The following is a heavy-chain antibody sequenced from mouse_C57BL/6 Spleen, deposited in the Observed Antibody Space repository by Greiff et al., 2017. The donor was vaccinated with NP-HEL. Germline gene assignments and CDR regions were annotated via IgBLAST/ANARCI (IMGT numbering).Heavy chain of an antibody. Sequence: VQRVESGPELVKPGASVKISCKASGYAFSSSWMNWVKQRPGKGLEWIGRIYPGDGDTNYNGKFKGKATLTADKSSSTAYMQLSSLTSEDSAVYFCARLGTTADYWGQGTSVTDSS. D-gene: IGHD1-2*01. V-gene: IGHV1-82*01. CDR2: IYPGDGDT. CDR1: GYAFSSSW. CDR3: ARLGTTADY. J-gene: IGHJ4*01.